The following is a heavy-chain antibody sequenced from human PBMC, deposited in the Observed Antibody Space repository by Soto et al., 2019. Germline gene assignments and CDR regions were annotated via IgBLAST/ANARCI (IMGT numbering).Heavy chain of an antibody. CDR1: GDSINSDGYF. V-gene: IGHV4-31*03. J-gene: IGHJ5*02. D-gene: IGHD2-21*01. Sequence: QVQPQESGPGLVKPSQTLSLTCTVSGDSINSDGYFWSWIRQHPGKGLEWIGSIYHFGTTYYNPSLSSRLNMSMDTSKNQFSLNLNSVTAADTAVYYCARLICASSICYFPAWFDPWGRGTLVTVSS. CDR2: IYHFGTT. CDR3: ARLICASSICYFPAWFDP.